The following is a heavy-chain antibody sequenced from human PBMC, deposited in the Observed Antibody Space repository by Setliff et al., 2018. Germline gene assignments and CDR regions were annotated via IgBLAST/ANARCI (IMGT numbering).Heavy chain of an antibody. Sequence: PSETLSLTCTVSGGSISSGTYYWSWIRQPAGKGLEWIGRIHASGSTNYNPSLKSRVTISVDTSKNQFSLKLTSVTAADTAVYYCASLYCSAGSCYLDYWGQGTLVTVSS. CDR3: ASLYCSAGSCYLDY. CDR2: IHASGST. J-gene: IGHJ4*02. V-gene: IGHV4-61*02. CDR1: GGSISSGTYY. D-gene: IGHD2-15*01.